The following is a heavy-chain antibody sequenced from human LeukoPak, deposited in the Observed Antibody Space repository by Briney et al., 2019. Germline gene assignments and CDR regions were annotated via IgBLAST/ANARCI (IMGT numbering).Heavy chain of an antibody. D-gene: IGHD3-16*01. V-gene: IGHV3-33*01. CDR1: GFSLSNYG. Sequence: GGSLRLSCAASGFSLSNYGMHWVRQAPGKGLEWVAVIWYDGSNKYYAESVKGRFTISKDNPKNTLYLQMNSLRAEDTAVYYCASGGYDSDWKITNFDYWGQGTLVTVSS. CDR2: IWYDGSNK. CDR3: ASGGYDSDWKITNFDY. J-gene: IGHJ4*02.